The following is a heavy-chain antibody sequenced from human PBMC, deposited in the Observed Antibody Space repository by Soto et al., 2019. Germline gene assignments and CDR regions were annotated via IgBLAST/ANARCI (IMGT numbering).Heavy chain of an antibody. Sequence: EVQLLESGGGLVQPGGSLRLSCAASGFTFSSYAMSWVRQAPGKGLEWVSAISGSGGSTYYADSVKGRFTISRDNSKNTLYLQMNSRRAEDTAVYYCATTHAYYDFWSGYYPWYYYGMDVWGQGTTVTVSS. V-gene: IGHV3-23*01. D-gene: IGHD3-3*01. CDR1: GFTFSSYA. CDR3: ATTHAYYDFWSGYYPWYYYGMDV. J-gene: IGHJ6*02. CDR2: ISGSGGST.